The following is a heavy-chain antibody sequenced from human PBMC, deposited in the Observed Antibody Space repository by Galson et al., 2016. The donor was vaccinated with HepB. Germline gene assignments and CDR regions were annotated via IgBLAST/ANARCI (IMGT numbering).Heavy chain of an antibody. CDR2: ISVHTGNT. CDR3: ARGGGRGGSDY. Sequence: SVKVSCKAFGYTFSSYGISWVRQAPGQGLEWMGWISVHTGNTNYAQKFQGRVTMTTDISTSTAFVELGSLRSDDTAVYYCARGGGRGGSDYWGQGTLGTVSS. CDR1: GYTFSSYG. D-gene: IGHD1-26*01. J-gene: IGHJ4*02. V-gene: IGHV1-18*01.